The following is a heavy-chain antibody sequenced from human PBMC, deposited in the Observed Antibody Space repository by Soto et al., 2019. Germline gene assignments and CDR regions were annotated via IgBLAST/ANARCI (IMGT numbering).Heavy chain of an antibody. CDR2: IYPGTSNT. Sequence: PGESLKISCKGSGYSFTNYWIGWVRQMPGKGLEWMGIIYPGTSNTLYSPSFQGQVTISVDKSITTAFLQWSSLKASDTAMYYCARGGDGHTWSLYWGQGTLVTVSS. J-gene: IGHJ4*02. V-gene: IGHV5-51*01. CDR1: GYSFTNYW. CDR3: ARGGDGHTWSLY.